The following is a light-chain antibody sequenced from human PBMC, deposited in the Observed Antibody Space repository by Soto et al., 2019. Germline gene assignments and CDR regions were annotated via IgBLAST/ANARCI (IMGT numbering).Light chain of an antibody. CDR3: CSYVGARTYV. CDR2: EGS. Sequence: QSVLTQPASVSGSPGQSITISCSGSISDVGSSGPVSWYQHHPGQVPKLIIYEGSRRPSGVSSRFSGSKTGNTASLIITGLQAEDEANYYCCSYVGARTYVFGTGTKVTVL. J-gene: IGLJ1*01. V-gene: IGLV2-23*01. CDR1: ISDVGSSGP.